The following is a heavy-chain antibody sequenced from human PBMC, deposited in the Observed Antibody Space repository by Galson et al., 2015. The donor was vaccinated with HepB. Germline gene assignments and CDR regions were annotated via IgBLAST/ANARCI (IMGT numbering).Heavy chain of an antibody. Sequence: ETLSLTCTVSGGSVSSGSYYWSWIRQHPGKGLEWIGYIYYSGSTNYNPSLKSRVTISVDTSKNQFSLKLSSVTAADTAVYYCARDFYDFWSGYTHNRFDPWGQGTLVTVSS. CDR1: GGSVSSGSYY. D-gene: IGHD3-3*01. V-gene: IGHV4-61*01. CDR3: ARDFYDFWSGYTHNRFDP. CDR2: IYYSGST. J-gene: IGHJ5*02.